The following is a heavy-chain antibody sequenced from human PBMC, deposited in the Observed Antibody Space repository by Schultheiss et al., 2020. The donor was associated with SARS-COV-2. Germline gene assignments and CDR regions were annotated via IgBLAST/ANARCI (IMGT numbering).Heavy chain of an antibody. CDR1: GFSLSTSGMC. CDR3: AHRLGYCSSTSCYNYYYYYMDV. J-gene: IGHJ6*03. CDR2: IDWDDDK. V-gene: IGHV2-70*12. Sequence: SGPTLVKPTQTLTLTCTFSGFSLSTSGMCVSWIRQPPGKALEWLARIDWDDDKYYSTSLKTRLTISKDTSKNQVVLTMTNMDPVDTATYYCAHRLGYCSSTSCYNYYYYYMDVWGKGTTVTVSS. D-gene: IGHD2-2*02.